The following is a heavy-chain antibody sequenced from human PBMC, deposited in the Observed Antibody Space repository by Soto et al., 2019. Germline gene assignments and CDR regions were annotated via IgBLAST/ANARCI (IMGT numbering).Heavy chain of an antibody. Sequence: SLRLSCAASGFTFSSYWMSWVRQAPGKGLEWVANIKQDGSEKYYVDSVKGRFTISRDNAKNSLYLQMNSLRAEDTAVYYCARLGELRDYYYGMDVWDQGTTVTVSS. CDR1: GFTFSSYW. CDR2: IKQDGSEK. J-gene: IGHJ6*02. CDR3: ARLGELRDYYYGMDV. V-gene: IGHV3-7*03. D-gene: IGHD1-7*01.